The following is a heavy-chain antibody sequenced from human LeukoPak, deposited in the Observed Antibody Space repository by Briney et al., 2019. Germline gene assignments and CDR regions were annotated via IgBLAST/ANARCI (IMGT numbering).Heavy chain of an antibody. V-gene: IGHV3-30*04. CDR3: ARVLGAGTFDS. CDR1: GFNFSYFA. D-gene: IGHD1-26*01. CDR2: ISHDGKKK. Sequence: GGSLRLSCAVSGFNFSYFAMHWFRQAPGKGLEWVAVISHDGKKKYHADSVKGRFSISRDDPKNTLYLQMNSLTAEDTAVYFCARVLGAGTFDSWGQGALVTVSS. J-gene: IGHJ4*02.